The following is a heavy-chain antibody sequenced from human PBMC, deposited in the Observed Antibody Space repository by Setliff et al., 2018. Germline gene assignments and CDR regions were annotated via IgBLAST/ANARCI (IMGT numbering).Heavy chain of an antibody. D-gene: IGHD3-16*01. CDR2: IIHSGST. J-gene: IGHJ4*02. CDR1: GGSFSGYY. V-gene: IGHV4-34*12. Sequence: SETLSLTCAVYGGSFSGYYWSWIRQPPGKRLEWIGEIIHSGSTNYNPSLKSRVTISMDTSKNQFSLKLSSVTAADTAVYYCAGRRDSYVDYWGQGTMVTVSS. CDR3: AGRRDSYVDY.